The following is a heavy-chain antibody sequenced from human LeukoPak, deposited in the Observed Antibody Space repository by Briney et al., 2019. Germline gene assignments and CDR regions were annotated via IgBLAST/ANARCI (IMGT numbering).Heavy chain of an antibody. D-gene: IGHD3-3*01. V-gene: IGHV5-51*01. CDR2: IYPGDSDT. CDR3: ARSISYYFYMDV. Sequence: GESLQISCKGSGYSFTTYWIGWVRQLPGKGLEWMGIIYPGDSDTRYSPSFQGQVTISADKSISTAYLQWSSLKAADSAMYYCARSISYYFYMDVWGKGTTVTVSS. CDR1: GYSFTTYW. J-gene: IGHJ6*03.